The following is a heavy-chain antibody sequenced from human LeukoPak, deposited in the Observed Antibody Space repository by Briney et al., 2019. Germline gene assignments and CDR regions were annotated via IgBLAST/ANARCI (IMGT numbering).Heavy chain of an antibody. CDR1: GFTLSSNY. Sequence: GGSLRLSCAASGFTLSSNYMNWGRQAPGKGLEWVSVIYSGGNTYYADSVMGRFAISKNNSKNTLYLQMNSLRAEDTAVYYCAVCSGDCYDWGQGTLVTVSS. D-gene: IGHD2-21*02. V-gene: IGHV3-53*01. J-gene: IGHJ4*02. CDR3: AVCSGDCYD. CDR2: IYSGGNT.